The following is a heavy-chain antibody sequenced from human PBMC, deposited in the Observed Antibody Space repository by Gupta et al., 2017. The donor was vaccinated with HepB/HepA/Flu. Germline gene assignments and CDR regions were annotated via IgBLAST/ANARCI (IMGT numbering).Heavy chain of an antibody. D-gene: IGHD3-22*01. CDR3: ARDPRVHYYDGSNYYGMDV. V-gene: IGHV1-46*01. CDR2: INPSGGST. CDR1: GYTFTSYY. J-gene: IGHJ6*02. Sequence: QVQLVQSGAEVKKPGASVKVSCKASGYTFTSYYMHWVRQAPGQGLEWMGIINPSGGSTSYAQKFQGRVTMTRETSTSTVYMELSSLRSEDTAVYYCARDPRVHYYDGSNYYGMDVGGQGTTVTVSS.